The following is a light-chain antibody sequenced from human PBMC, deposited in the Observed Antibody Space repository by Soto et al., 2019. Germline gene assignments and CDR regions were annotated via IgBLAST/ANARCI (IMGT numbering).Light chain of an antibody. J-gene: IGKJ3*01. CDR2: DAS. CDR1: QDISNR. V-gene: IGKV1-33*01. Sequence: DIQMTQSPSSLSASVGDRVIITCQASQDISNRLNWYQQKPGKAPKLLIYDASTLETGVPSRFRGSGSGTDFTFTISSLQPEDIATYYCQQYDTLPLFTFGPGTKVDIK. CDR3: QQYDTLPLFT.